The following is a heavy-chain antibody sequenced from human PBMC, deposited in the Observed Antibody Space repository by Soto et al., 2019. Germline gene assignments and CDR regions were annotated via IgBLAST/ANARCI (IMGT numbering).Heavy chain of an antibody. CDR3: ARALWYYYGMDV. Sequence: LSLTCTVSGGSISSGDYYWSWIRQPPGKGLEWIGNIYYSGSTYYNPSLKSRVTISVDTSKNQFSLKLRSVTAADTAVHYCARALWYYYGMDVWGQGTTVTVSS. J-gene: IGHJ6*02. V-gene: IGHV4-30-4*01. CDR2: IYYSGST. CDR1: GGSISSGDYY. D-gene: IGHD3-10*01.